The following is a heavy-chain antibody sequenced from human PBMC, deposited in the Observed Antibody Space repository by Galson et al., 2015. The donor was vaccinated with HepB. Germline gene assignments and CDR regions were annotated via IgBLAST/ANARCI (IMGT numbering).Heavy chain of an antibody. CDR1: GYTFTGYY. V-gene: IGHV1-2*05. Sequence: SVKVSCKASGYTFTGYYMHWVRQAPGQGLEWMGRINPNSGGTNYAQKFQGRVTMTRDTSISTAYMELSRLRSDDTVVYYCATSIAAAGSLDYWGQGTLVTVSS. J-gene: IGHJ4*02. CDR2: INPNSGGT. D-gene: IGHD6-13*01. CDR3: ATSIAAAGSLDY.